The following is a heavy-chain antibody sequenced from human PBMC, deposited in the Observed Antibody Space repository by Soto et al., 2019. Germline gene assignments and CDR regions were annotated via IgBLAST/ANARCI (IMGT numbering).Heavy chain of an antibody. CDR3: ARHDWAKPFDY. CDR1: GASISSCRYY. J-gene: IGHJ4*02. D-gene: IGHD3-9*01. V-gene: IGHV4-39*01. CDR2: IYYSGST. Sequence: ATLCLTCTFCGASISSCRYYWGWIRQPPGKGLEWIGSIYYSGSTYYNPSLKSRVTISVDTSKNQFSLKLSSVTAADTAVYYCARHDWAKPFDYWGQGTLVTVSS.